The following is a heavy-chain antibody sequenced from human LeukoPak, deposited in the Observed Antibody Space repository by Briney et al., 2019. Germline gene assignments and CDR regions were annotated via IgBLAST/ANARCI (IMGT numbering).Heavy chain of an antibody. Sequence: SETLSLTCTVSGGSLSSTSYYWGWIRQPPGKGLEWIGSIYYSESISYNPSLKSRVTISVDTSKNQFSLKLSSVTAADTAVYYCARQGGGIDYWGQGTLVTVSS. CDR1: GGSLSSTSYY. D-gene: IGHD3-16*01. V-gene: IGHV4-39*01. CDR3: ARQGGGIDY. CDR2: IYYSESI. J-gene: IGHJ4*02.